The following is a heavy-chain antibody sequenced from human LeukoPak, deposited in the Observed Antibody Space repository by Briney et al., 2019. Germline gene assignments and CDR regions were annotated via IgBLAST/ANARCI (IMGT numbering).Heavy chain of an antibody. CDR3: ARGGAGNSVDDADDI. D-gene: IGHD2/OR15-2a*01. J-gene: IGHJ3*02. Sequence: PGGSLRLSCAASGFTFSNYDMHWVRQVPGKGLEWVSSIGTIGDTYYPGSVKGRFTISRENAKNSLYLQMNSLRAGDTAVYYCARGGAGNSVDDADDIWGQGTMVTVSA. CDR2: IGTIGDT. CDR1: GFTFSNYD. V-gene: IGHV3-13*01.